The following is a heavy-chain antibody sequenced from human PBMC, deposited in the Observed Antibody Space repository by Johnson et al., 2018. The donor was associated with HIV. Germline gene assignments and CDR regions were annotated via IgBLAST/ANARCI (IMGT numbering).Heavy chain of an antibody. CDR3: AGDVTAGNDAFDI. CDR1: GFTFSRYG. D-gene: IGHD1-1*01. V-gene: IGHV3-30*02. J-gene: IGHJ3*02. Sequence: QVQLVESGGGVVQPGRSLRLSCAASGFTFSRYGMHWVRQAPGKGLEWVAFIRYDGSNKYYADSVKGRFTISRDNSKNTLYLQMNSLRAEDTAVYYCAGDVTAGNDAFDIWGQGTMVTVSS. CDR2: IRYDGSNK.